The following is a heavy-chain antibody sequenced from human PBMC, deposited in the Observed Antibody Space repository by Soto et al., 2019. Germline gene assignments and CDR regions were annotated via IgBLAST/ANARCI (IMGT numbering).Heavy chain of an antibody. CDR1: GYTFTSYY. Sequence: QVQLVQSGAEVKKPGASVKVSCKASGYTFTSYYMHWVRQAPGQGLEWMGIINPSGGSTSYAQKFQGRVTMTRVTSTSTVYMELSSLRSEDTAVYYCASADPITMVGPGRHGSGRVFAFDIWGQGTMVTVSS. J-gene: IGHJ3*02. D-gene: IGHD3-10*01. CDR2: INPSGGST. V-gene: IGHV1-46*01. CDR3: ASADPITMVGPGRHGSGRVFAFDI.